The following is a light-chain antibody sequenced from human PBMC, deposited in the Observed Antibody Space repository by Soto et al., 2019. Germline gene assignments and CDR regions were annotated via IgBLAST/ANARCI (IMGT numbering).Light chain of an antibody. CDR1: SGHSSYS. Sequence: QPALTQSPSASASLGASVKLTCTMSSGHSSYSIAWHQQPPGKGPRYLMSLSSYGSHTKGDGIPDRLSGSSSGAERYRTISSLQSEDEADYYCQTWGTGYVVFGGGTKVTVL. V-gene: IGLV4-69*01. J-gene: IGLJ2*01. CDR2: LSSYGSH. CDR3: QTWGTGYVV.